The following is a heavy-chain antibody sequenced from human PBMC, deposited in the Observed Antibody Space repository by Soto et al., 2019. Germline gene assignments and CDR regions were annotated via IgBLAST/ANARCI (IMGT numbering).Heavy chain of an antibody. D-gene: IGHD1-26*01. CDR2: ISGSGGYT. CDR3: AKHLSGSDCFDN. J-gene: IGHJ4*02. Sequence: PGGSLGLSCAASGFTFSTSAMSWVRQAPGKGLEWVSAISGSGGYTYYADSVKGRFTLSRDNSKDTLYLQMNSLRAEYTALYFCAKHLSGSDCFDNCGQGTQVTVSS. V-gene: IGHV3-23*01. CDR1: GFTFSTSA.